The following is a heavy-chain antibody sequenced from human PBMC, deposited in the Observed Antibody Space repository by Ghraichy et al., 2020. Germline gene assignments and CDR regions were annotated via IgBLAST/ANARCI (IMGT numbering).Heavy chain of an antibody. J-gene: IGHJ4*02. CDR1: GFSFSSYE. CDR2: IRSSGSAI. CDR3: ARDEADGGFDY. V-gene: IGHV3-48*03. D-gene: IGHD3-10*01. Sequence: LSLTCAASGFSFSSYEMNWVRQAPGKGLEWVSYIRSSGSAIYYADSVKGRFTMSRDNAKSSLYLQMNSLRAEDTAVYYCARDEADGGFDYWGRGTLVTVSS.